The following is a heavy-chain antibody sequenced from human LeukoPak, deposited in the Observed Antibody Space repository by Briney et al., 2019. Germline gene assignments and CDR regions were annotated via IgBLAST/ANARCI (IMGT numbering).Heavy chain of an antibody. D-gene: IGHD5-18*01. CDR3: ARGSRWGSYGYFDY. V-gene: IGHV3-23*01. J-gene: IGHJ4*02. CDR1: GFTFSSYA. Sequence: GGSLRLSCAASGFTFSSYAMSWVRQAPGKGLEWVSAISGSGGSTYYADSVKGRFTISRDNSKNTLCLQMNSLRAEDTAVYYCARGSRWGSYGYFDYWGQGTLVTVSS. CDR2: ISGSGGST.